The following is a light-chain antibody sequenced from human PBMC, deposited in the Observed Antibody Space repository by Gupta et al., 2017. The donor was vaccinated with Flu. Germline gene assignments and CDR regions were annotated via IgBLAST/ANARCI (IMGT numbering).Light chain of an antibody. Sequence: AIQMTQSPSSLSASVGDRVTITCRASQEIRNDLGWYQQKPGKAPKLLIYTASRLKSGVPSRFTGSGSGTDFTLTISSRLPEDFANYYCRREDTSPWPFGQGTKVEIK. CDR2: TAS. CDR3: RREDTSPWP. V-gene: IGKV1-6*01. J-gene: IGKJ1*01. CDR1: QEIRND.